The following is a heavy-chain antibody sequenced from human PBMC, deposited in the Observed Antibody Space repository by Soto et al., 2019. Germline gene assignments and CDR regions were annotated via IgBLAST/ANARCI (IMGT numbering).Heavy chain of an antibody. J-gene: IGHJ4*02. V-gene: IGHV3-21*01. D-gene: IGHD3-9*01. CDR2: ISSSSSYI. Sequence: GGSLRLSCAASGFTFSSYSMNWVRQAPGKGLEWVSSISSSSSYIYYADSVKGRFTISRDNAKNSLYLQMNSLRAEDTAVYYCARVLRYFDWPLDYWGQGTLVTVSS. CDR1: GFTFSSYS. CDR3: ARVLRYFDWPLDY.